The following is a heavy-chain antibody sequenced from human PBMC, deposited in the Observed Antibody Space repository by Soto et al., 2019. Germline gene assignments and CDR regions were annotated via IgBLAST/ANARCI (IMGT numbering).Heavy chain of an antibody. V-gene: IGHV4-34*01. D-gene: IGHD2-2*01. CDR3: ARGGYCSSTSCYLSIGAHFDY. CDR1: GGSFSGYY. Sequence: SETLSLTCAVYGGSFSGYYWSWIRQPPWKGLEWIGEINPSGSTNYNPSLKSRVTISVDTSKNQFSLKLSSVTAADTAVYYCARGGYCSSTSCYLSIGAHFDYWAQGTLVTVSS. J-gene: IGHJ4*02. CDR2: INPSGST.